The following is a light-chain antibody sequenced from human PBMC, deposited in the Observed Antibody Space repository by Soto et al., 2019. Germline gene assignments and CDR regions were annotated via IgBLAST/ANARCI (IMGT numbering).Light chain of an antibody. CDR2: AAS. CDR3: QQYVNPLLT. Sequence: DIQMTQSPSSQSASVGDRVTITCQATQDISNYLNWYQHKPGKAPNLLIYAASNLETGVPSRVSGRGSGRYFTFTISTLQRKNMATHYCQQYVNPLLTFGGGTKVDIK. CDR1: QDISNY. J-gene: IGKJ4*01. V-gene: IGKV1-33*01.